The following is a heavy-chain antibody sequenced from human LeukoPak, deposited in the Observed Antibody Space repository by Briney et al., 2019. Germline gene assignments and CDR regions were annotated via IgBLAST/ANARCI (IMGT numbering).Heavy chain of an antibody. CDR1: GFTFSSYW. D-gene: IGHD2-2*02. J-gene: IGHJ4*02. Sequence: SGGSLRLSCAASGFTFSSYWMHWVRHAPGKGLVWVSRINSDGSSTIYADSVKGRFTISRDNAKNTLYLQMNSLRAEDTAVYYCARDPRYCSSTSCYTIFDYWGQGTLVTVSS. V-gene: IGHV3-74*01. CDR3: ARDPRYCSSTSCYTIFDY. CDR2: INSDGSST.